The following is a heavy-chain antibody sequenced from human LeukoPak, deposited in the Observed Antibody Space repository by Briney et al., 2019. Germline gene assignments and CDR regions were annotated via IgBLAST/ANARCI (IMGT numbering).Heavy chain of an antibody. V-gene: IGHV3-30-3*01. CDR2: ISYDGSNK. CDR3: ARDRCSSTSCYPYPIPDY. J-gene: IGHJ4*02. D-gene: IGHD2-2*01. Sequence: GGSLRLSCAASGFTFSSYAMHWVRQAPGKGLEWVAVISYDGSNKYYADSVKGRFTISRDNSKNTLYLQMNSLRAEDTAVYYCARDRCSSTSCYPYPIPDYWGQGTLVTVSS. CDR1: GFTFSSYA.